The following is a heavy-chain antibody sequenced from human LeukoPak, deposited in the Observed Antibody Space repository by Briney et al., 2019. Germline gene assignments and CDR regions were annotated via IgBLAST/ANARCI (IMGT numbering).Heavy chain of an antibody. CDR2: IYPGDSDT. CDR3: ATRKYRLLNAFDI. V-gene: IGHV5-51*01. CDR1: GYTFSSYW. D-gene: IGHD2-2*01. Sequence: GESLKISCKGAGYTFSSYWIGWVRQMPGKGLEWMGSIYPGDSDTRYSPSFQGQVTFSADESISTAYLRWSRLKASDTAIYYCATRKYRLLNAFDIWGQGTMVTVSS. J-gene: IGHJ3*02.